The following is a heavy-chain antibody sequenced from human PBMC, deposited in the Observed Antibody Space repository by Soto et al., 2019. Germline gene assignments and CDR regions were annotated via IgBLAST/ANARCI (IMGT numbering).Heavy chain of an antibody. V-gene: IGHV2-5*02. Sequence: QITLKASGPTLVKPTPTLTLTCTFSGFSLSTTRVGVGWIRQPPGKALEWLALIYWDDDKRYSPFLKSRLTITKDPSKNEVVLTMTNMDPIDTATYFCAHTLVAGLGYYFYYWGPGTLGTVS. D-gene: IGHD6-19*01. J-gene: IGHJ4*02. CDR1: GFSLSTTRVG. CDR3: AHTLVAGLGYYFYY. CDR2: IYWDDDK.